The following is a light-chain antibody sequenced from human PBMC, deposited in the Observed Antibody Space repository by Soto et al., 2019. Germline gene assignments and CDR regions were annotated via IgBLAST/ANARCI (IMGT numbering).Light chain of an antibody. CDR1: QSVLYSSNNKNY. J-gene: IGKJ4*01. Sequence: DIVMTQSPDSLAVSLGERATINCKSSQSVLYSSNNKNYLALYQQKPGQPPKLLIYWASTRESGVPDRFSGSGSGTDFTLNISSLQAEDVAVYYCQQYYSTPQLTFGGGTKVEIK. CDR2: WAS. CDR3: QQYYSTPQLT. V-gene: IGKV4-1*01.